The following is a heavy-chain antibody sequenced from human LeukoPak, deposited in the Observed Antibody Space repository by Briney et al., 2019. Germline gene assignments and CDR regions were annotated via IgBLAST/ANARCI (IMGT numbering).Heavy chain of an antibody. CDR1: GGSISSSSYY. J-gene: IGHJ4*02. Sequence: SETLSLTCTVSGGSISSSSYYWGWIRQPPGKGLEWIGSIYYSGSTYYNPSLKSRVTISVDTSKNQFSLKLSSVTAADTAVYYCASTPNYYDSSQGGYWGQGTLVTVSS. D-gene: IGHD3-22*01. CDR2: IYYSGST. V-gene: IGHV4-39*07. CDR3: ASTPNYYDSSQGGY.